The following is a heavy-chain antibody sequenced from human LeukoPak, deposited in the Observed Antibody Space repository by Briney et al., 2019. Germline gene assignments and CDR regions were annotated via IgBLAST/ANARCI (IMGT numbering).Heavy chain of an antibody. D-gene: IGHD1-26*01. CDR3: ARSIVGATSPPQNY. CDR2: ISSSSSYI. J-gene: IGHJ4*02. CDR1: GLTFSSYS. V-gene: IGHV3-21*01. Sequence: GGSLRLSCAASGLTFSSYSTNWVRQAPGKGLEWVSSISSSSSYIYYADSVKGRFTISRDNAKNSLYLQMNSLRAEDTAVYYCARSIVGATSPPQNYWGQGTLVTVSS.